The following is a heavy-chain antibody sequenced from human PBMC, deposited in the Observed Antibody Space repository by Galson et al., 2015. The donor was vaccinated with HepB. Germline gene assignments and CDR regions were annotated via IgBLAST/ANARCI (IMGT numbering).Heavy chain of an antibody. D-gene: IGHD5-24*01. J-gene: IGHJ4*02. V-gene: IGHV3-30*04. CDR2: ISYDGSSK. CDR1: GFPFSTFA. Sequence: SLRLSCAASGFPFSTFAIHWVRQAPGKGLEWVAVISYDGSSKYYADSVKGRFTISRDNSKNTLYLQMNSLRTEDAAVYYCAGGEIIGTPPFDYWDQGTLVTVSS. CDR3: AGGEIIGTPPFDY.